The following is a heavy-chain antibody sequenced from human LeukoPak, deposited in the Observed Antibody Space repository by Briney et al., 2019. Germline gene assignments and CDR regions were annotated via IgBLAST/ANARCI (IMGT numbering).Heavy chain of an antibody. CDR3: AKAPASGWYYFDY. D-gene: IGHD6-19*01. CDR1: GLTFSTYA. V-gene: IGHV3-23*01. CDR2: ISGSGGST. J-gene: IGHJ4*02. Sequence: GGSLRLSCAASGLTFSTYAMSWVREAPGKGLEWVSAISGSGGSTYYADSVKGRFTISRDNSKNTLYLQMNSLRAEDTAVYYCAKAPASGWYYFDYWGQGTLVTVSS.